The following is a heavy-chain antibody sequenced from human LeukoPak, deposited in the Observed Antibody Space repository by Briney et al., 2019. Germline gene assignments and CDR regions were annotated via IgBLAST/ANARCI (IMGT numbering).Heavy chain of an antibody. J-gene: IGHJ4*02. Sequence: GGSLRLSCAASGFTFSNYAMSWVRQAPGKGLEWVSVIWYDGSHKYYADSVKGRFAISRDNAKNSLYLQMNSLRAEDTAVYYCVPLPDGVWGQGTLVTVSS. CDR2: IWYDGSHK. CDR3: VPLPDGV. V-gene: IGHV3-33*03. CDR1: GFTFSNYA. D-gene: IGHD4-17*01.